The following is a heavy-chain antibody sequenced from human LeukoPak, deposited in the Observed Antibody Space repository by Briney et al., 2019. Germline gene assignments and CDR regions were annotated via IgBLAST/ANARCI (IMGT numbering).Heavy chain of an antibody. Sequence: GGSLRLSCAASGFTFSSYAMHWVRQAPGKGLEWVAVISYDGSNKYYADSVKGRFTISRDNSKNTLYLQMNSLRAEDTAVYYCARGSPTIPGDQVDYWGQGTLVTVSS. D-gene: IGHD5-12*01. CDR1: GFTFSSYA. CDR3: ARGSPTIPGDQVDY. V-gene: IGHV3-30-3*01. CDR2: ISYDGSNK. J-gene: IGHJ4*02.